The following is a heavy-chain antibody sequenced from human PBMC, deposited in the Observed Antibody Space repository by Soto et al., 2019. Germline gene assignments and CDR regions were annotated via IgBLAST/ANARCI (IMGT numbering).Heavy chain of an antibody. CDR1: GFTFSSYW. CDR3: ARVIGGYCTNGVCPPPGWFDP. Sequence: GGSLRLSCAASGFTFSSYWMHWVRQAPGKGLVWVSRINSDGSSTSYADSVKGRFTTSRDNAKNTLYLQMNSLRAEDTAVYYCARVIGGYCTNGVCPPPGWFDPWGQGTLVTVSS. J-gene: IGHJ5*02. CDR2: INSDGSST. V-gene: IGHV3-74*01. D-gene: IGHD2-8*01.